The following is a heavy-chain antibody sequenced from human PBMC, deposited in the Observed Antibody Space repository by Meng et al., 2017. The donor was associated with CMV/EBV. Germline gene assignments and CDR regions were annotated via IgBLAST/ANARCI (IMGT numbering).Heavy chain of an antibody. CDR1: GFTFSSYA. Sequence: GGSLRLSCAASGFTFSSYAMSWVRQAPGKGLEWVSAISGSGGSTYYADSVKGRFTISRDNSKNTLYLQMNSLRAEDTAVYYCAKRIVPAAILSVYCYYGMDVWGQGTTVTVSS. CDR2: ISGSGGST. CDR3: AKRIVPAAILSVYCYYGMDV. J-gene: IGHJ6*02. V-gene: IGHV3-23*01. D-gene: IGHD2-2*02.